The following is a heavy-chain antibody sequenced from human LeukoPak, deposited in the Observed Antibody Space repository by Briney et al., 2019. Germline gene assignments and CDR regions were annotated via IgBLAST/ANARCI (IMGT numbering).Heavy chain of an antibody. CDR2: IWHDGSNR. V-gene: IGHV3-33*01. D-gene: IGHD2-21*02. CDR3: VRVVTVSNTDPAFDI. J-gene: IGHJ3*02. Sequence: GGSLRLSCAASGFIFSSYGMHWVRQAPGKGLEWVAVIWHDGSNRHYVDSVKGRLTISRDNPKSTLYLQMNSLRAEDTAVYYCVRVVTVSNTDPAFDIWGRGTLVTVSS. CDR1: GFIFSSYG.